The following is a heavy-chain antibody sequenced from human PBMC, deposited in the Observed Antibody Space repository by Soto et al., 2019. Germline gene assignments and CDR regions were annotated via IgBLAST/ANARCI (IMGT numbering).Heavy chain of an antibody. Sequence: SETLSLTCAVYGGSFSGYYWSWIRQPPGKGLEWIGEINHSGSTNYNPSLKSRVTISVDTSKNQFSLKLSSVTAADTAVYYCATLRFLRRLRYFQHWGQGTLVTVSS. V-gene: IGHV4-34*01. CDR2: INHSGST. CDR3: ATLRFLRRLRYFQH. D-gene: IGHD3-10*01. J-gene: IGHJ1*01. CDR1: GGSFSGYY.